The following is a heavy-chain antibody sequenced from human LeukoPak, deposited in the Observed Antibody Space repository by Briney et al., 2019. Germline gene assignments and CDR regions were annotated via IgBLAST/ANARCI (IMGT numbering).Heavy chain of an antibody. V-gene: IGHV3-33*01. CDR3: ARDISFRYFHR. CDR1: GFTFSSYG. D-gene: IGHD2/OR15-2a*01. Sequence: PGGSLRLSCAASGFTFSSYGMHWVRQAPGKGLEWVAVVSYAETNKYYADSVKGRFTISRDNSKNTLHLQMNSLRAEDTAVYYCARDISFRYFHRWGQGTLVTVSS. CDR2: VSYAETNK. J-gene: IGHJ4*02.